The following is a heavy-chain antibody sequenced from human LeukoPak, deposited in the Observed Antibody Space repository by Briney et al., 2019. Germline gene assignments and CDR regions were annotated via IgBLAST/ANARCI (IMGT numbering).Heavy chain of an antibody. CDR3: AKDYYYDSTGYRPTDY. CDR2: ISGSGGST. Sequence: GGSLRLSCAASGFTFSTYAMNWVRQAPGKGLEWVSAISGSGGSTYYADSVKGRFTISRDNSKNTQYLQMNSLRAEDTAVYYCAKDYYYDSTGYRPTDYWGQGTLVTVSS. D-gene: IGHD3-22*01. CDR1: GFTFSTYA. V-gene: IGHV3-23*01. J-gene: IGHJ4*02.